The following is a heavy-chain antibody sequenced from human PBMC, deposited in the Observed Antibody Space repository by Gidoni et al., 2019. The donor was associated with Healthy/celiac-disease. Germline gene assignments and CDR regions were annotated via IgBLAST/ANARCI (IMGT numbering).Heavy chain of an antibody. D-gene: IGHD1-26*01. CDR3: ARGKSSRAGATPPLDY. CDR1: GYTFTSYA. Sequence: QVQLVQSGAEVKKPGASVKVSCKASGYTFTSYAMHWVRQAPGQRLEWMGWINAGNGNTKYSQKFQGRVTITRDTSASTAYMELSSLRSEDTAVYYCARGKSSRAGATPPLDYWGQGTLVTVSS. V-gene: IGHV1-3*01. CDR2: INAGNGNT. J-gene: IGHJ4*02.